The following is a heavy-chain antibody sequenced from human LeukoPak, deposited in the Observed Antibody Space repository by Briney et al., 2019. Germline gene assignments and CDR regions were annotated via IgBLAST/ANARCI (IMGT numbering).Heavy chain of an antibody. Sequence: ASVKVSCKASGFTFTGYYMHWVRQAPGQGLEWMGWINPNSGGTNYAQKFQGRVTMTRDTSISTAYMELSRLRSDDTAVYYCARDVRHYYDSSGYHDYWGQGTLVTVSS. V-gene: IGHV1-2*02. CDR2: INPNSGGT. D-gene: IGHD3-22*01. CDR3: ARDVRHYYDSSGYHDY. J-gene: IGHJ4*02. CDR1: GFTFTGYY.